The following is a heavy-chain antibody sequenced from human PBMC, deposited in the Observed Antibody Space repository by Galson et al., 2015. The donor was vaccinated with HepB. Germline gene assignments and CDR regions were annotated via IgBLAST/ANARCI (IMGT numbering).Heavy chain of an antibody. D-gene: IGHD6-13*01. V-gene: IGHV3-49*04. Sequence: SLRLSCAASGFTFDYYVLSWVRQAPGKGLEWVGFIRSKAYGGTTEYDASVKGRFSISRDDSKSIAYLQMNSLKTEDTAVYYCTRRAWGAAGGYFDHWGQGTLVTVSS. CDR1: GFTFDYYV. J-gene: IGHJ4*02. CDR2: IRSKAYGGTT. CDR3: TRRAWGAAGGYFDH.